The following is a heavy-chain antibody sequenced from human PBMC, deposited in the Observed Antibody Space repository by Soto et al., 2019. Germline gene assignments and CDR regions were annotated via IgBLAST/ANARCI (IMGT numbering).Heavy chain of an antibody. D-gene: IGHD3-3*01. CDR1: GFTFSGSA. V-gene: IGHV3-73*01. Sequence: EVQLVESGGGLVQPGGSLKLSCAASGFTFSGSAMHWVRQASGKGLEWVGRIRSKANSYATAYAASVKGRFTISRDDSKNTAYLQMNSLKTEDTAVYYCTRHVSFWSVALQVHNWFDPWGQGTLVTVSS. CDR2: IRSKANSYAT. J-gene: IGHJ5*02. CDR3: TRHVSFWSVALQVHNWFDP.